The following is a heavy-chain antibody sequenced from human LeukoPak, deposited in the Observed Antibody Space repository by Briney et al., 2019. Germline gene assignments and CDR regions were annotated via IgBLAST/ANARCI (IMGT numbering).Heavy chain of an antibody. J-gene: IGHJ4*02. V-gene: IGHV1-18*01. CDR1: GYTFTSYD. CDR2: INVYNGNT. CDR3: ARGLVVPAAMGEFDY. D-gene: IGHD2-2*01. Sequence: GASVKVSCKASGYTFTSYDINWVRQAPGQGLEWMGCINVYNGNTNYAQKFQGRITMTRDTSTSTAYMELRSLKSDDTAVYYCARGLVVPAAMGEFDYWGQGTLIAVSS.